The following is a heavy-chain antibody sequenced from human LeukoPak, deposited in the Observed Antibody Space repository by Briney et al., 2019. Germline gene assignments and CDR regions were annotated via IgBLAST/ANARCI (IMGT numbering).Heavy chain of an antibody. V-gene: IGHV1-18*01. J-gene: IGHJ4*02. D-gene: IGHD1-26*01. CDR3: GRDWDWHVQF. Sequence: ASVKVSCKTSGYTISRYGFSWVRQAPGQGLEWIGWIGVFNGNRNYAKSVQGRITLTADTSTNTTYMELRSLTSDDTAVYFCGRDWDWHVQFWGQGTLITVSS. CDR2: IGVFNGNR. CDR1: GYTISRYG.